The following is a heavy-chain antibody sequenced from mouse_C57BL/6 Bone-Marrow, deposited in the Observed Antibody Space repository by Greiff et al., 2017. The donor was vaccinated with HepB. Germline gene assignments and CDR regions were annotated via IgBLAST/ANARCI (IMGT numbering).Heavy chain of an antibody. CDR3: ARDSNYVDWYFDV. D-gene: IGHD2-5*01. CDR2: IHPNSGST. V-gene: IGHV1-64*01. J-gene: IGHJ1*03. Sequence: QIQLQQPGAELVKPGASVKLSCKASGYTFTSYWMHWVKPRPGQGREWIGMIHPNSGSTNYNEKFKSKATLTVDKSSSTAYMQLSSLTSEDSAFYYCARDSNYVDWYFDVWGTGTTVTVSS. CDR1: GYTFTSYW.